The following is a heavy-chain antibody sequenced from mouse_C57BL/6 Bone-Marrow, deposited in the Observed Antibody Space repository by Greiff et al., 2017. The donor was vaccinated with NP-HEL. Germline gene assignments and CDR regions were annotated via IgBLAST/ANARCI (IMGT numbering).Heavy chain of an antibody. CDR1: GYTFTSYW. D-gene: IGHD1-1*01. J-gene: IGHJ2*01. V-gene: IGHV1-50*01. CDR2: IDPSDSYT. CDR3: ARRHYGISFDY. Sequence: QVQLQQSGAELVKPGASVKLSCKASGYTFTSYWMQWVKQRPGQGLEWIGEIDPSDSYTNYNQKFKGQATLTVDTSSSTAYLQLSSLTSEDSAVYYCARRHYGISFDYWGQGTTLTVSS.